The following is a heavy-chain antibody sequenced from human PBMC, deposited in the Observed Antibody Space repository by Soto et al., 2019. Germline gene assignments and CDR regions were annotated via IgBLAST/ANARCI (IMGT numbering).Heavy chain of an antibody. CDR2: IDESGTNR. CDR3: AKESLGRHFDFDY. Sequence: GSLRISCAASGFTSGNSALSWVRQAPGKGLEWVSGIDESGTNRYNADNVKGSITISRDNSRNTLYLETNSLRAEDTAVYHCAKESLGRHFDFDYWGQGP. J-gene: IGHJ4*02. D-gene: IGHD3-10*01. V-gene: IGHV3-23*01. CDR1: GFTSGNSA.